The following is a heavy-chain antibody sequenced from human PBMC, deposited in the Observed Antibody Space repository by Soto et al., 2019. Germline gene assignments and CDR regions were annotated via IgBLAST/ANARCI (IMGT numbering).Heavy chain of an antibody. J-gene: IGHJ4*02. Sequence: QVQLQQWGAGLLKPSETLSLTCAVYGGSFSGYSWSWISQPPGKGLEWFGEINHSGSTNYNPPLTSGVTISVDTSKNQFSLKLSSVTAAGTSVYYCARGGAPYSGGWFGSQPYDYWGQGTLVTVSS. D-gene: IGHD6-19*01. CDR1: GGSFSGYS. CDR2: INHSGST. V-gene: IGHV4-34*01. CDR3: ARGGAPYSGGWFGSQPYDY.